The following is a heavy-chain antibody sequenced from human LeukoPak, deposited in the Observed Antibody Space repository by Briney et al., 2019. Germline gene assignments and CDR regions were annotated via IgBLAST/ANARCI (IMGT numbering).Heavy chain of an antibody. D-gene: IGHD3-10*01. J-gene: IGHJ4*02. V-gene: IGHV4-59*01. CDR3: ARYSRSSQYFDS. Sequence: PSETLSVNCTVSGGSISTFFWSWIRQPPGKGLGWIGYIYYSGSTNYNPSLKSRVTISVDTSKNQFSLKLSSVTAADTAVYYCARYSRSSQYFDSWGQGTLVTVSS. CDR1: GGSISTFF. CDR2: IYYSGST.